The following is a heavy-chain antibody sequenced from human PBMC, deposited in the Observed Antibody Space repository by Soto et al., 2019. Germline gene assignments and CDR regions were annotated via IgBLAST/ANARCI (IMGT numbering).Heavy chain of an antibody. CDR1: GYSFSNTW. CDR3: AKEGGSAYYGMDV. D-gene: IGHD2-15*01. V-gene: IGHV5-51*03. J-gene: IGHJ6*02. Sequence: EVQLVQSGAEVKEPGESLKISCKGSGYSFSNTWINWVRQMPGKGLEWMGIIYPGNSETRYSPSFQGQVTLSADKSINTAYRQWNSLKASDTATYYCAKEGGSAYYGMDVWGQGTTVTVSS. CDR2: IYPGNSET.